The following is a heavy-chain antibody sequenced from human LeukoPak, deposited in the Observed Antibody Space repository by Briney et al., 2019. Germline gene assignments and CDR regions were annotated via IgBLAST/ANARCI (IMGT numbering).Heavy chain of an antibody. D-gene: IGHD2-2*01. CDR3: ARAIRNQLLSDY. CDR1: GYTFSSYD. Sequence: ASVKVSCNTSGYTFSSYDVIWVRLAPGQGLEWMGWMNPNSGNTGHAQKFQGRVTMTGDTSISTAYMELSSLISDDTAVYYCARAIRNQLLSDYWGQGTLVTVSS. CDR2: MNPNSGNT. V-gene: IGHV1-8*01. J-gene: IGHJ4*02.